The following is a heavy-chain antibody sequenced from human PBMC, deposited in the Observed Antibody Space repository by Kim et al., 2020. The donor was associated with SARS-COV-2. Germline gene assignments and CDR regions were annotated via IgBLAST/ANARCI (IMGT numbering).Heavy chain of an antibody. Sequence: ASVKVSCKASGYTFTSYAMHWVRQAPGQRLEWMGWINAGNGNTKYSQKFQGRVTITRDTSASTAYMELSSLRSEDTAVYYCARGKIAAASFDYWGQGTLVTVSS. V-gene: IGHV1-3*01. CDR3: ARGKIAAASFDY. J-gene: IGHJ4*02. D-gene: IGHD6-13*01. CDR1: GYTFTSYA. CDR2: INAGNGNT.